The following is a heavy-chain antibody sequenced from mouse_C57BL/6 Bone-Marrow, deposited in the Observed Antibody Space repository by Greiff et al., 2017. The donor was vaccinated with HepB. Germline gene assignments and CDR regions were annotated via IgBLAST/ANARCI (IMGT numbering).Heavy chain of an antibody. J-gene: IGHJ3*01. V-gene: IGHV1-39*01. CDR2: INPNYGTT. Sequence: VQLKESGPELVKPGASVKISCKASGYSFTDYNMNWVKQSNGKSLEWIGVINPNYGTTSYNQKFKGKATLTVDQSSSTAYMQLNSLTSEDSAVYYCARSWDYYDYDRAWFAYWGQGTLVTVSA. D-gene: IGHD2-4*01. CDR1: GYSFTDYN. CDR3: ARSWDYYDYDRAWFAY.